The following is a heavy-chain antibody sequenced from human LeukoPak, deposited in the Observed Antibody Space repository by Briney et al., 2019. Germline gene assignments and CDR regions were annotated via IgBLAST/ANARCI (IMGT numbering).Heavy chain of an antibody. CDR3: AKGGKWDVTPFDY. CDR1: GFTFTSYS. CDR2: ISGGGGST. J-gene: IGHJ4*02. V-gene: IGHV3-23*01. Sequence: GGSLRLSCAASGFTFTSYSMNWVRQAPGKGLDWVSTISGGGGSTYYADSVKGRFTISRDNSKNTLYLQVNSLRAEDTAVYYCAKGGKWDVTPFDYWGQGTLVIVSS. D-gene: IGHD1-26*01.